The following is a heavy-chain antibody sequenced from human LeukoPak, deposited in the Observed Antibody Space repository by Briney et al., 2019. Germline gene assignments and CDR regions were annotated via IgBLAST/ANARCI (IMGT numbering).Heavy chain of an antibody. CDR3: VRDFRSADY. J-gene: IGHJ4*02. CDR1: GFSFSTYC. CDR2: ICPDGTVT. V-gene: IGHV3-74*01. Sequence: GGSLRLSCAASGFSFSTYCMHWVRQAPGKGPMWVSRICPDGTVTNYADSVKARFSISRDNARNTVYLQMISLRAEDTAVYYCVRDFRSADYWGQGTLVTVSS.